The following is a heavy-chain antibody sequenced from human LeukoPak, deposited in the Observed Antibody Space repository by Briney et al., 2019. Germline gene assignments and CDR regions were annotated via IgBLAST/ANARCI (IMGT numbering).Heavy chain of an antibody. CDR1: GFTFSSYA. Sequence: GGSLRLSCAASGFTFSSYAMHWVRQAPGKGLEWVAVISYDGSNKYYADSVKGRFTISRDNSKNTLYLQMNSLRAEDTAVYYCARIEYDSSGYPSFFDYWGQGTLVTVSS. D-gene: IGHD3-22*01. CDR3: ARIEYDSSGYPSFFDY. J-gene: IGHJ4*02. CDR2: ISYDGSNK. V-gene: IGHV3-30*04.